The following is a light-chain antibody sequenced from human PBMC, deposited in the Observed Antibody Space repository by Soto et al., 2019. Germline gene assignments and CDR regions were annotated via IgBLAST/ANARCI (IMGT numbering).Light chain of an antibody. V-gene: IGKV3-20*01. J-gene: IGKJ4*01. CDR3: QQYGSSPRVT. Sequence: EIVLTQSPGTLSLSPGERATLSCRASQSVSSSYLAWYQQKPGQAPRLLIYGASSRATGIPDRFSGSGSGTDFTLTISRLETEDCAVYYCQQYGSSPRVTFGGGTKGEIK. CDR2: GAS. CDR1: QSVSSSY.